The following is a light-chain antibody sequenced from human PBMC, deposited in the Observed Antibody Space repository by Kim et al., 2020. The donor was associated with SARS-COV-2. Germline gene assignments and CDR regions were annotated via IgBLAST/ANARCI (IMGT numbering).Light chain of an antibody. CDR1: KLGEKY. J-gene: IGLJ3*02. Sequence: VSPGQTASSTCSGDKLGEKYACWYQQKPGQSPVLVIYQDSKRPSGIPERFSGSNSGNTATLTISGTQAMDEADYYCQAWDSSTAVFGGGTQLTVL. CDR3: QAWDSSTAV. CDR2: QDS. V-gene: IGLV3-1*01.